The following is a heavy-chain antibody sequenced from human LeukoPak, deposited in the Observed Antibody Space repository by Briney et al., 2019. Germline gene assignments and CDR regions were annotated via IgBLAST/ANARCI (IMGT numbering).Heavy chain of an antibody. CDR3: ARLRRNNDNSGYYYYYDY. D-gene: IGHD3-22*01. Sequence: PGGSLRLSCAASGLTFSSHSFNWVRQAPGKGLEWVSSIPPTSSYIYYADSVKGRFTISRDNAKNSLYLQMNSLRAEDTAAYYCARLRRNNDNSGYYYYYDYWGQGTLVTVSS. J-gene: IGHJ4*02. CDR2: IPPTSSYI. V-gene: IGHV3-21*01. CDR1: GLTFSSHS.